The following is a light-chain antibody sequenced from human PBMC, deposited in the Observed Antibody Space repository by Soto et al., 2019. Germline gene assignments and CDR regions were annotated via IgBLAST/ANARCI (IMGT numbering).Light chain of an antibody. CDR3: QKYDTYLRT. J-gene: IGKJ1*01. V-gene: IGKV1-5*01. Sequence: DIQMTQSPSTLSASIGDRVTITCRASQDIGSWLAWYQQKPGQAPTLLIFDASNLEDGVPSRFSAGGSGSEFSLSITSLQPDDFATYYCQKYDTYLRTFGQGTKAEVK. CDR2: DAS. CDR1: QDIGSW.